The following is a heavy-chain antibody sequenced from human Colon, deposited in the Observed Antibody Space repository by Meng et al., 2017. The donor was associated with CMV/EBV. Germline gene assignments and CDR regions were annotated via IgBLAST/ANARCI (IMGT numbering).Heavy chain of an antibody. CDR3: AKNLFVPPALMSVFAPNDY. J-gene: IGHJ4*02. CDR2: KNPNRGHT. Sequence: ASVKVSCKPSGYTFSRADISWVRQASGQGLERMGWKNPNRGHTGYAQELQGTVTITRTTSITTAYMEVSSLRSEDTAVYYCAKNLFVPPALMSVFAPNDYWGQGTLVTVSS. V-gene: IGHV1-8*03. CDR1: GYTFSRAD. D-gene: IGHD2-8*01.